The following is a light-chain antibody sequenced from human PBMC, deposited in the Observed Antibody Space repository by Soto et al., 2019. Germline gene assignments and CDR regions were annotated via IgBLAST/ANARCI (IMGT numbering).Light chain of an antibody. CDR3: RTWGTGIVV. CDR1: SGHSNYA. CDR2: LNSDGSH. J-gene: IGLJ3*02. Sequence: QPVLTQSPSASASLGASVKLTCTLSSGHSNYAIAWHQQQPEKGPRYLMKLNSDGSHSKGDGIPDRFSDSTSGAERYLTIARLQSEDEADYHCRTWGTGIVVFGGGTKLTVL. V-gene: IGLV4-69*01.